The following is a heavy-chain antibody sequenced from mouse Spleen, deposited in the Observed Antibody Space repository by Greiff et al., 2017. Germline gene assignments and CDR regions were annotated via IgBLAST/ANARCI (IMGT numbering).Heavy chain of an antibody. D-gene: IGHD4-1*01. Sequence: EVKVVESGPGLAKPSQTLSLTCSVTGYSITSDYWNWIRKFPGNKLEYMGYISYSGSTYYNPSLKSRISITRDTSKNQYYLQLNSVTTEDTATYYCARSQLTGDWYFDVWGAGTTVTVSS. CDR1: GYSITSDY. CDR3: ARSQLTGDWYFDV. J-gene: IGHJ1*01. V-gene: IGHV3-8*01. CDR2: ISYSGST.